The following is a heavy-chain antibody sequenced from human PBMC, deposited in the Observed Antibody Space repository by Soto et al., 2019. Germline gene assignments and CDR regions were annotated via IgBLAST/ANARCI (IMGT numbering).Heavy chain of an antibody. V-gene: IGHV1-8*01. D-gene: IGHD3-22*01. J-gene: IGHJ5*02. Sequence: QVQLVQSGAEVKKPEASVKVSCKASGYTFTSYDINWVRQATGQGLEWMGWMNPNSGNTGYAQKFQGRVTMTRNTSISTAYMELSSLRSEDTAVYYCARVVGVIAYNWFDPWGQGTLVTVSS. CDR3: ARVVGVIAYNWFDP. CDR2: MNPNSGNT. CDR1: GYTFTSYD.